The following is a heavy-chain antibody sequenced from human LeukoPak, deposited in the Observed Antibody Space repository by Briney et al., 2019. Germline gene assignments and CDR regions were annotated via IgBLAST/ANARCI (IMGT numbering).Heavy chain of an antibody. D-gene: IGHD3-10*01. J-gene: IGHJ4*02. Sequence: ASVKVSCKASGYTFTSYYMHWVRQAPGQGLEWMGLINPSGSSTSYAQKFQGRLSLTRDMSTSTDYMELSSLRSEDTAVYYCASTDMVRGVIKTPPYWGQGTLVTVSS. CDR3: ASTDMVRGVIKTPPY. CDR1: GYTFTSYY. V-gene: IGHV1-46*01. CDR2: INPSGSST.